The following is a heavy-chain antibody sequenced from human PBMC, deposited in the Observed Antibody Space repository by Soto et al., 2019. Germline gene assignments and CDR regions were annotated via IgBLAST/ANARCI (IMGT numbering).Heavy chain of an antibody. D-gene: IGHD2-15*01. CDR2: IRSKAYGGTT. CDR1: GFTFGDYA. Sequence: PGGSLRLSCTASGFTFGDYAMSWFRQAPGKGLEWVGFIRSKAYGGTTEYAASVKGRFTISRDDSKSIAYLQMSSLKTEDTAVYYCTRERRAGVVVGASQRYYYLSVWGKGTTVTVSS. CDR3: TRERRAGVVVGASQRYYYLSV. J-gene: IGHJ6*03. V-gene: IGHV3-49*03.